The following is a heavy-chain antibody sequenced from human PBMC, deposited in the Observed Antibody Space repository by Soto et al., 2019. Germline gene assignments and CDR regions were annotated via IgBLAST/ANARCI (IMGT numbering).Heavy chain of an antibody. V-gene: IGHV3-23*01. Sequence: GGSLRLSCAASGFTFSSYAMSWVRQAPGKGLEWVSAISGSGGSTYYADSVKGRFTISRDNSKNTLYLQMNSLRAEDTAVYYCAKDEIRITIFGVVPPHYGMDVWGQGTTVTVSS. J-gene: IGHJ6*02. CDR3: AKDEIRITIFGVVPPHYGMDV. CDR1: GFTFSSYA. D-gene: IGHD3-3*01. CDR2: ISGSGGST.